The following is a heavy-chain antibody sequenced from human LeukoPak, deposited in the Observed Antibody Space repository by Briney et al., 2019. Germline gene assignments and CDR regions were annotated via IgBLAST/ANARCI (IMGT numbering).Heavy chain of an antibody. CDR1: GYTFTSYG. CDR3: ARDRRDGYNFDAFDI. CDR2: IIPILGIA. Sequence: SVKVSCKASGYTFTSYGISWVRQAPGQGLEWIGRIIPILGIANYAQKFQGRVTITADKSTSTAYMELSSLRSEDTAVYYCARDRRDGYNFDAFDIWGQGTMVTVSS. V-gene: IGHV1-69*04. D-gene: IGHD5-12*01. J-gene: IGHJ3*02.